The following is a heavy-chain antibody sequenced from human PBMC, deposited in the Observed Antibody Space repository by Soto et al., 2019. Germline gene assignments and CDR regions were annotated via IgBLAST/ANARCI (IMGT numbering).Heavy chain of an antibody. CDR1: GYTFASYD. J-gene: IGHJ3*02. CDR2: MNPNSGNT. D-gene: IGHD2-2*01. V-gene: IGHV1-8*01. CDR3: ARGCRGDIVVVPAAPPDAFDI. Sequence: ASVKVSCKASGYTFASYDSNWVRQDTGQGLEWMGWMNPNSGNTGYAQKFQGRVTMTRNTSISTAYMELSSLRSEDTAVYYCARGCRGDIVVVPAAPPDAFDIWGQGTMVTVSS.